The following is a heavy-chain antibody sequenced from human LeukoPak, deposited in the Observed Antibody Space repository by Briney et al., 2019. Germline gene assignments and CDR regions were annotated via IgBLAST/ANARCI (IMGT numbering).Heavy chain of an antibody. CDR1: GFTFSSYA. D-gene: IGHD2-15*01. V-gene: IGHV3-74*01. CDR3: ASRYCSGGSCPSGAFDI. Sequence: GGSLRLSCAASGFTFSSYAMSWVRQAPGKGLVWVSRINTDGSSTSYADSVKGRFIISRDNSKNTLYLQMNSLRAEDTAVYYCASRYCSGGSCPSGAFDIWGQGTMVTVSS. J-gene: IGHJ3*02. CDR2: INTDGSST.